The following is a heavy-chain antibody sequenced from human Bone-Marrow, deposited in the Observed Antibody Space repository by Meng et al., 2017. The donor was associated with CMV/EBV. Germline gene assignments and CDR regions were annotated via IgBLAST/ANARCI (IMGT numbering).Heavy chain of an antibody. D-gene: IGHD6-19*01. CDR1: GFTFSSYA. CDR2: ISYDGSNK. V-gene: IGHV3-30*14. Sequence: GGSLRLSCAASGFTFSSYAMHWVRQAPGKGLEWVAVISYDGSNKYYADSVKGRFTISRDNSKNTLYLQMNSLRAEDTAVYYCARDRIAVAGPLYGMAVWGQGNTVNVAS. J-gene: IGHJ6*02. CDR3: ARDRIAVAGPLYGMAV.